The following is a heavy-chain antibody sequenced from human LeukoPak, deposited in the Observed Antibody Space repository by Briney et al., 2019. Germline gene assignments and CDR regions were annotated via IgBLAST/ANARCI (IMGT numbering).Heavy chain of an antibody. CDR2: INHSGST. J-gene: IGHJ5*02. CDR3: ARRTSRGVKNCFDP. Sequence: PSETLSLTCAVYGGSFSGYYWSWIRQPPGKGLEWIGEINHSGSTNYNPSLKSRVTISVDTSKNQFSLKLSSVTAADTAVYYCARRTSRGVKNCFDPWGQGTLVTVSS. V-gene: IGHV4-34*01. CDR1: GGSFSGYY. D-gene: IGHD3-10*01.